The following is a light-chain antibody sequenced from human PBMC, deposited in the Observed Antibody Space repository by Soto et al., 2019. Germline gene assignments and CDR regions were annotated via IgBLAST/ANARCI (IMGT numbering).Light chain of an antibody. CDR3: QQYDTSPRT. Sequence: EVMLTQSPGTLSLSPGERATLSCRASQSVSSNYLAWYQQKSGQAPRLLIYGASNRATGIPDRFSGSGSGTDFTLTIRRLEPEDFAVYYWQQYDTSPRTFGQGTNVEFK. V-gene: IGKV3-20*01. J-gene: IGKJ1*01. CDR2: GAS. CDR1: QSVSSNY.